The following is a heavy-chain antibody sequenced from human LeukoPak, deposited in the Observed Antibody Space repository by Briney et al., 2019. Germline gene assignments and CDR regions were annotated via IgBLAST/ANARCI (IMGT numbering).Heavy chain of an antibody. CDR2: IWYDGSNK. Sequence: GGSLRLSCAASGFTFSSYGMHWVRQAPGKGLEWVAVIWYDGSNKYYADSVKGRFTISRDNSKNTLYLQMNSLRAEDTAVYYCARDPWHGCSSGFPDYWGQGTLVTVSS. CDR1: GFTFSSYG. D-gene: IGHD6-19*01. CDR3: ARDPWHGCSSGFPDY. J-gene: IGHJ4*02. V-gene: IGHV3-33*01.